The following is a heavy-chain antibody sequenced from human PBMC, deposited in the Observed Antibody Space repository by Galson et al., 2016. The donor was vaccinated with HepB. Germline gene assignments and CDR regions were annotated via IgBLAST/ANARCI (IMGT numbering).Heavy chain of an antibody. Sequence: SLRLSCAASGFTFSRYSMNWVRQAPGKGLEWVSYISSRSSTIYYADSVKGRFTISRDNAKNSLYLQMNSPRDEDTAVYYCARDYGDCSRTSCYFFDYWGQGTLVTVSS. CDR1: GFTFSRYS. CDR2: ISSRSSTI. D-gene: IGHD2-2*01. J-gene: IGHJ4*02. V-gene: IGHV3-48*02. CDR3: ARDYGDCSRTSCYFFDY.